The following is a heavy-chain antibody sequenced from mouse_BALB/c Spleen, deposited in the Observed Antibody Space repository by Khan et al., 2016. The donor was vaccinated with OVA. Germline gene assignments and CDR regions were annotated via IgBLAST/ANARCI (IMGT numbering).Heavy chain of an antibody. Sequence: VQLQQSGAELAKPGASVKMSCKASGYTFINYWILWIKQRPGQGLEWIGYINPSTGYTEYNQNFKGKATLTADKSSSTAYMQLSSLTSEDSTVYYCARRGLRLDFDYWGQGTTLTVSS. CDR1: GYTFINYW. D-gene: IGHD1-1*01. V-gene: IGHV1-7*01. CDR3: ARRGLRLDFDY. CDR2: INPSTGYT. J-gene: IGHJ2*01.